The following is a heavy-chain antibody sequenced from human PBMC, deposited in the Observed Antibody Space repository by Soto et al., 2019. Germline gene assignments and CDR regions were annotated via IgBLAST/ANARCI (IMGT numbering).Heavy chain of an antibody. D-gene: IGHD6-13*01. V-gene: IGHV4-4*07. CDR1: GGSIRSYY. CDR2: IYTSGST. J-gene: IGHJ4*02. Sequence: PSETLSLTCTVSGGSIRSYYWSWIRQPAGKGLEWIGRIYTSGSTNYNPSLKSRVTMSVDTSKNQFSLKLSSVTAADTAVYYCARDLAAVPRAFDYWGRGTLVTVSS. CDR3: ARDLAAVPRAFDY.